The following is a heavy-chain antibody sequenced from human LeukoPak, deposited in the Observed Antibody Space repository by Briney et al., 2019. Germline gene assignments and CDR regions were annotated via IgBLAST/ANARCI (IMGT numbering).Heavy chain of an antibody. CDR2: ISYDGSNK. CDR1: GFTFSSYG. CDR3: AKDHIVLMVYASYYFDY. J-gene: IGHJ4*02. Sequence: PGRSLRLSCAASGFTFSSYGMHWVRQAPGKGLEWVAVISYDGSNKYYADSVKGRFTISRDNSKNTLYPQMNSLRAEDTAVYYCAKDHIVLMVYASYYFDYWGQGTLVTVSS. D-gene: IGHD2-8*01. V-gene: IGHV3-30*18.